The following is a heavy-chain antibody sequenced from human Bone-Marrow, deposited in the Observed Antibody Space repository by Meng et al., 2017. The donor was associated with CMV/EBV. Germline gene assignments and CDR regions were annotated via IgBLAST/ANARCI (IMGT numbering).Heavy chain of an antibody. J-gene: IGHJ6*02. CDR3: ASDYVWGSYRPGVPMDV. CDR2: INHSGST. Sequence: SQTLSLTCAVYGGSFSGYYWSWIRQPPGKGLEWIGEINHSGSTNYNPSLKSRVTISVDTSKNQFSLKLSSVTAADTAVYYCASDYVWGSYRPGVPMDVWGQGTTVTASS. D-gene: IGHD3-16*02. V-gene: IGHV4-34*01. CDR1: GGSFSGYY.